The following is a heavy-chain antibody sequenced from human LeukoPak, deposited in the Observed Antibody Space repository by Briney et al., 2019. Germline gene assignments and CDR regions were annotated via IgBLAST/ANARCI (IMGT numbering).Heavy chain of an antibody. V-gene: IGHV1-8*01. D-gene: IGHD5-18*01. CDR2: MNPNSGNT. J-gene: IGHJ6*03. CDR3: ARGVDTAMVRWYYYYYYMDV. Sequence: ASVKVSCKASGYTFTSYDINWVRQATGQGLGWMGWMNPNSGNTGYAQKFQGRVTMTRNTSISTAYMELSSLRSEDTAVYYCARGVDTAMVRWYYYYYYMDVWGKGTTVTVSS. CDR1: GYTFTSYD.